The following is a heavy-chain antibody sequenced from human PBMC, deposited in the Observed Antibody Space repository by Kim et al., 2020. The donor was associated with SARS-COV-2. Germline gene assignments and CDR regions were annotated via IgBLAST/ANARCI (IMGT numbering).Heavy chain of an antibody. Sequence: GGSLRLSCAASGFTFSSYGMHWVRQAPGKGLEWVAVIWYDGSNKYYADSVKGRFTISRDNSKNTLYLQMNSLRAEDTAVYYCAREGNWNDGGVMDVWGQGTTVTVSS. CDR1: GFTFSSYG. CDR2: IWYDGSNK. D-gene: IGHD1-20*01. V-gene: IGHV3-33*01. J-gene: IGHJ6*02. CDR3: AREGNWNDGGVMDV.